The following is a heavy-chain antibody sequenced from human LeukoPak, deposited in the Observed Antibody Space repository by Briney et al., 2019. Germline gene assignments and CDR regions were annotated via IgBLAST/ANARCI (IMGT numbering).Heavy chain of an antibody. CDR3: AKGLSGGI. CDR1: GFTFSSYA. Sequence: QSGGSLRLSCAASGFTFSSYAMHWVRQAPGKGLEWVAVISYDGSSKYYADSVKGRFTISRDNSKNTLYLQMNSLRAEDTAVYYCAKGLSGGIWGQGTMVTVSS. J-gene: IGHJ3*02. V-gene: IGHV3-30-3*01. CDR2: ISYDGSSK. D-gene: IGHD2-15*01.